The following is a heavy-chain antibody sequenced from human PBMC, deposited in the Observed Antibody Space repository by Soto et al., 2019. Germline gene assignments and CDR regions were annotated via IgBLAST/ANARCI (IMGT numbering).Heavy chain of an antibody. CDR3: ARESQGSSGRFDY. CDR1: GGTFSSYT. D-gene: IGHD6-13*01. J-gene: IGHJ4*02. V-gene: IGHV1-69*08. CDR2: IIPILGIA. Sequence: QVQLVQSGAEVKKPGSSVKVSCKASGGTFSSYTISWVRQAPGQGLEWMGRIIPILGIANYAQKFQGRVTITADKSTSTAYMELSSLRSEDTAVYYCARESQGSSGRFDYWGQGTLVTVSS.